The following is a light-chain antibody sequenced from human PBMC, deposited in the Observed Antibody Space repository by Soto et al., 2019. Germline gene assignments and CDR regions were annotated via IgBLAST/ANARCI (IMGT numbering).Light chain of an antibody. CDR2: GAS. V-gene: IGKV3-20*01. J-gene: IGKJ1*01. Sequence: PGERAPLSCRASQSVSSNLAWYQQKPGQAPRLLIYGASTRATGIPARFSGSGSGTDFTLTISRLEPEDFAVYYCQHFGNSRTFGQGTKVDIK. CDR3: QHFGNSRT. CDR1: QSVSSN.